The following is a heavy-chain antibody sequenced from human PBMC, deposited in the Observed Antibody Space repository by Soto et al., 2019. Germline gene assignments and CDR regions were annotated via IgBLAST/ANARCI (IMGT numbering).Heavy chain of an antibody. Sequence: GGSLRLSCAASGFTFSSYAMSWVRQAPGKGLEWVSAISGSGGSTYYADSVKGRFTISRDNSKNTLYLQMNSLRAEDTAVYYCATDPRELSGSGSYYDYWGQGTLVTVSS. J-gene: IGHJ4*02. CDR3: ATDPRELSGSGSYYDY. CDR1: GFTFSSYA. CDR2: ISGSGGST. V-gene: IGHV3-23*01. D-gene: IGHD3-10*01.